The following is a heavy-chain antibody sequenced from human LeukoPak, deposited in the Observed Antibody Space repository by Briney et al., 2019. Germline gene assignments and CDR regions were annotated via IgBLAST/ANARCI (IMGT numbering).Heavy chain of an antibody. CDR3: ARGTSRNYDSSGYSSRDYYYMDV. J-gene: IGHJ6*03. CDR1: GYTFTGYY. CDR2: INPNSGGT. Sequence: SVKLSCKSSGYTFTGYYMHWVRQAPGQGLEWMGWINPNSGGTNYAQKFQGRVTMTRDTSISTAYMVLSRLRSDDTAVYYCARGTSRNYDSSGYSSRDYYYMDVWGKGTTVTVSS. V-gene: IGHV1-2*02. D-gene: IGHD3-22*01.